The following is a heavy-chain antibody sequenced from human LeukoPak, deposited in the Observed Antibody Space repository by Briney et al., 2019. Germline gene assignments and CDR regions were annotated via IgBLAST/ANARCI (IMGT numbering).Heavy chain of an antibody. CDR2: ISSSSSYI. J-gene: IGHJ3*02. D-gene: IGHD5-18*01. Sequence: GGSLRLSCAASGFTFSSYSMNWVRQAPGKGLEWVSSISSSSSYIYYADSVKGRFTISRDNAKNSLYLQMNSLRAEDTAVYYCARDGGYSYGYGAFDIWGQGTMVTVSS. V-gene: IGHV3-21*01. CDR1: GFTFSSYS. CDR3: ARDGGYSYGYGAFDI.